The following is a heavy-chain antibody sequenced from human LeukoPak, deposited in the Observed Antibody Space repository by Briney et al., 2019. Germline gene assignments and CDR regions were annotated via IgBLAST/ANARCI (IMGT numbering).Heavy chain of an antibody. V-gene: IGHV3-23*01. CDR2: ISGSGGST. J-gene: IGHJ6*03. Sequence: HPGGSLRLSCAASGFTFSSYAMSWVRQAPGRGLEWVSAISGSGGSTYYADSVKGRFTISRDNSKNTLYLQMNSLRAEDTAVYYCLARSIAAAGADYYYYYMDVWGKGTTVTVSS. D-gene: IGHD6-13*01. CDR3: LARSIAAAGADYYYYYMDV. CDR1: GFTFSSYA.